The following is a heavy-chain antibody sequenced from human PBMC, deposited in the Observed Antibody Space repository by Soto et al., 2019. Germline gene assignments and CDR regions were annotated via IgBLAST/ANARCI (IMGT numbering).Heavy chain of an antibody. CDR3: ARRYSSSYDY. V-gene: IGHV4-34*01. CDR2: INHSGST. Sequence: SETLSLTCAVYGGSFSGYYWSWIRPPPGKGLEWIGEINHSGSTNYNPSLKSRVTISVDTSKNQFSLQLNSVTPEDTAVYYCARRYSSSYDYWGQGTLVTVSS. D-gene: IGHD6-6*01. CDR1: GGSFSGYY. J-gene: IGHJ4*02.